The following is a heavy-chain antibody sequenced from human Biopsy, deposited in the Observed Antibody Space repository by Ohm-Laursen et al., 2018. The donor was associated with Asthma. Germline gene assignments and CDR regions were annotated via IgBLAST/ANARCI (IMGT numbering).Heavy chain of an antibody. Sequence: PSDTLSLTCTVAGDSNSSPADDWSWARQDPGKGPEWIGDIRYSGTTFYHPSLMRRLIISLDTSKNQYSLKLSSVTAADTAVSFCARVGGDGSWCSIDIYFVIPVWFLGPPVPVSS. D-gene: IGHD3-10*01. CDR2: IRYSGTT. CDR3: ARVGGDGSWCSIDIYFVIPV. J-gene: IGHJ6*02. CDR1: GDSNSSPADD. V-gene: IGHV4-31*03.